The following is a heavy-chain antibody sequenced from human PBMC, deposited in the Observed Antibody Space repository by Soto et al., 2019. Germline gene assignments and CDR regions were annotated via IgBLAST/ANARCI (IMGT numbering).Heavy chain of an antibody. CDR1: GFTFSSST. CDR2: ISSGSSYI. Sequence: PGGSLRLSCTGSGFTFSSSTMTWVRQGPGKGLEWVSSISSGSSYIYFADSLKGRFTISRDNAKNSLYLQMNSLRAEDTAVYYCARDIGEMSAVWGQGTQVTVSS. J-gene: IGHJ4*02. D-gene: IGHD3-10*01. CDR3: ARDIGEMSAV. V-gene: IGHV3-21*06.